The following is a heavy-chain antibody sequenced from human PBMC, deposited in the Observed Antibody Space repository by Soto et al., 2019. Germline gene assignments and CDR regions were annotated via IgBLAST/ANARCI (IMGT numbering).Heavy chain of an antibody. CDR3: GPQILWYGEIQNFVS. D-gene: IGHD3-10*01. J-gene: IGHJ4*02. CDR2: ISANSGST. V-gene: IGHV3-23*01. CDR1: GLSFSNQA. Sequence: GESLKISCAASGLSFSNQALSWVRQAPGKGLELVSTISANSGSTYYAASVKGRFNISRDNSKNTLDLQMNSLRAEDTAVYYCGPQILWYGEIQNFVSWAQGALVAVSS.